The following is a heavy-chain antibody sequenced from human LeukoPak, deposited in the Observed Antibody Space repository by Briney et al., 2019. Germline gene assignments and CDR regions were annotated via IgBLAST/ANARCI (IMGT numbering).Heavy chain of an antibody. J-gene: IGHJ4*02. V-gene: IGHV1-2*02. Sequence: ASVKVSCKASGYTFTGYFMHWVRQAPGQGLEWMGWINPNSGDTNYAQKFQGRVTMTRDTSISTAYMELSRLRSDDTAVYYCARDERYDSSGYPFDYWGQGTLVTVSS. D-gene: IGHD3-22*01. CDR3: ARDERYDSSGYPFDY. CDR1: GYTFTGYF. CDR2: INPNSGDT.